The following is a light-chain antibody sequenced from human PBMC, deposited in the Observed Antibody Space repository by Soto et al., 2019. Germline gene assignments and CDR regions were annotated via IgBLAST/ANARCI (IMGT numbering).Light chain of an antibody. CDR3: QQYGSSLWT. Sequence: EIIMTQSPCTLALSPGETATLSCRASQSVSSSYFTWYQQRPGQAPRLLIYGASSRATGIPDRFSGSGSGTDFTLTISRLEPEDFAVYYCQQYGSSLWTFGQGTKV. CDR1: QSVSSSY. V-gene: IGKV3-20*01. CDR2: GAS. J-gene: IGKJ1*01.